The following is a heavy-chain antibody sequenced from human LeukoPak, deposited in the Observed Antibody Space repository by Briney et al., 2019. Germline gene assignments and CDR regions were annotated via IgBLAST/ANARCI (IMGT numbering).Heavy chain of an antibody. CDR3: TQSPPPPRDTSMVPGYFDF. Sequence: SGPTLVKPTQTLTLTCSFSGLSLNTTGVGVGWVRQSPGKALEWHALIYSHDDKRYSPSLKRRPHIPRDNSDNQLVLPLTKLGPVDTGTYDSTQSPPPPRDTSMVPGYFDFWGQGTLVTVSS. V-gene: IGHV2-5*01. CDR2: IYSHDDK. D-gene: IGHD3-10*01. J-gene: IGHJ4*02. CDR1: GLSLNTTGVG.